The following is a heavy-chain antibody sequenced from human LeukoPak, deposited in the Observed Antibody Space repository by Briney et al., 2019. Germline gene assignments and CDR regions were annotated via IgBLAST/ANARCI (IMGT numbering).Heavy chain of an antibody. Sequence: GGPLRLSCAASGFTFSDYYMHWVRQAPGKGLEYVSAITPSGGSTYYANSVKGRFTMSRDNSKSTLYLQMGSLRAEDMAVYFCARAPHYYGSGLYYFDYWGQGTLVTVSS. J-gene: IGHJ4*02. CDR3: ARAPHYYGSGLYYFDY. V-gene: IGHV3-64*01. CDR2: ITPSGGST. CDR1: GFTFSDYY. D-gene: IGHD3-10*01.